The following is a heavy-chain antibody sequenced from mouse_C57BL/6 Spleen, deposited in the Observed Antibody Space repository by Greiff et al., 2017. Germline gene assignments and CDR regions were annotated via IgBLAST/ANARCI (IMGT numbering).Heavy chain of an antibody. Sequence: ESGPGLVKPSQSLSLTCSVTGYSITSGYYWNWIRQFPGNKLEWMGYISYDGSNNYNPSLKNRISITRDTSKNQFFLKLNSVTTEDTATYYCARDGGYWYFDVWGTGTTVTVSS. CDR2: ISYDGSN. D-gene: IGHD1-1*02. CDR3: ARDGGYWYFDV. J-gene: IGHJ1*03. V-gene: IGHV3-6*01. CDR1: GYSITSGYY.